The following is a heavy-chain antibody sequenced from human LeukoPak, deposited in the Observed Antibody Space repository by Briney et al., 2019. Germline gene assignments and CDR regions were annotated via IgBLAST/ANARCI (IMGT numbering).Heavy chain of an antibody. V-gene: IGHV4-59*12. Sequence: SETLSLTCTVSGDSIPNYYWSWIRQPPGKGLEWIGYIYHSGSTYYNPSLKSRVTISVDRSKNQFFLKLSSVTAADTAVYYCARIVVVTSHYYYYMDVWGKGTTVTVSS. CDR3: ARIVVVTSHYYYYMDV. J-gene: IGHJ6*03. CDR2: IYHSGST. D-gene: IGHD2-2*01. CDR1: GDSIPNYY.